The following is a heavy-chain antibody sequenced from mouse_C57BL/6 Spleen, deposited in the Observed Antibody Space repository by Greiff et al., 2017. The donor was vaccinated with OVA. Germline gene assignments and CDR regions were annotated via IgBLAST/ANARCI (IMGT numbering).Heavy chain of an antibody. CDR1: GYTFTSYW. Sequence: VQLQQPGAELVKPGASVKLSCKASGYTFTSYWMQWVKQRPGQGLEWIGEIDPSDSYTNYNQKFKGKATLTVDTSSSTAYMQLSSLTSEDTAVYYCARFDDSAYWGKGTTLTVSS. J-gene: IGHJ2*01. D-gene: IGHD2-4*01. V-gene: IGHV1-50*01. CDR3: ARFDDSAY. CDR2: IDPSDSYT.